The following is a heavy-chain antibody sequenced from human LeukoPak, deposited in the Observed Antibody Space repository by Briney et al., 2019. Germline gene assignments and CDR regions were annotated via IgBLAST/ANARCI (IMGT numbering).Heavy chain of an antibody. CDR1: GYTLTNYY. CDR3: ARGPDVEMATGY. V-gene: IGHV1-46*01. D-gene: IGHD5-24*01. CDR2: INPSGGTT. J-gene: IGHJ4*02. Sequence: ASVKVSCTASGYTLTNYYVHWVRQAPGQGLEWMGIINPSGGTTNYAQKFQGRVTMTRDTSTSTVHMELSSLRYEDTAVYYCARGPDVEMATGYWGQGTLVTVSS.